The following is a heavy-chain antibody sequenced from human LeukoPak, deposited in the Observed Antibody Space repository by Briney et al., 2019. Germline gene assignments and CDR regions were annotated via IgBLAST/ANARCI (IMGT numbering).Heavy chain of an antibody. D-gene: IGHD5-18*01. V-gene: IGHV3-74*01. CDR1: GFTFSSYW. J-gene: IGHJ4*02. Sequence: PGGSLRLSCAASGFTFSSYWTHWVRQAPGKGVVWVSRINSDGSSTSYADSVKGRFTISRDNAKNTLYLQMNSLRAEDTAVYYCARGQLWTDFDYWGQGTLVTVSS. CDR3: ARGQLWTDFDY. CDR2: INSDGSST.